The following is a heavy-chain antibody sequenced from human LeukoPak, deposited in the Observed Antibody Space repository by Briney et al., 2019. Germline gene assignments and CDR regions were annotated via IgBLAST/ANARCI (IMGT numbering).Heavy chain of an antibody. CDR2: VNPSTGHA. D-gene: IGHD2-21*01. J-gene: IGHJ2*01. V-gene: IGHV1-8*02. Sequence: AAVKVSCRASGYSFTNYDVNWVRQATGQGLEWMGWVNPSTGHATFAQKFQGRISITRNVSIGTVYMELRSLQSEDTARYYCARHPLNCGSNCAYWFFDLWGRGTLITVSS. CDR3: ARHPLNCGSNCAYWFFDL. CDR1: GYSFTNYD.